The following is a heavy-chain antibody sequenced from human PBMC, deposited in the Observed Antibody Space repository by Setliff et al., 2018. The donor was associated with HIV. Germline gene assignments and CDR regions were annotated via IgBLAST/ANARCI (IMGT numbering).Heavy chain of an antibody. CDR3: ARGDSGYSGYDYFDY. CDR2: IYTSGST. J-gene: IGHJ4*02. D-gene: IGHD5-12*01. Sequence: PSETLSLTCTVSGGSISSYYWSWIRQPPGKGLEWIGYIYTSGSTDYNPSLKSRVTISVDTSKNQFSLKLSSVTAADTAVYYCARGDSGYSGYDYFDYWGQGTLVTVSS. V-gene: IGHV4-4*09. CDR1: GGSISSYY.